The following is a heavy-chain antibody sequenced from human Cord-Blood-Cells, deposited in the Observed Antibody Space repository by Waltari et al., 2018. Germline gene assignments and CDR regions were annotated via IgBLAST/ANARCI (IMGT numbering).Heavy chain of an antibody. D-gene: IGHD3-3*01. CDR3: AGTSRLLDWLLYGGFDP. CDR2: INHRGST. J-gene: IGHJ5*02. V-gene: IGHV4-34*01. CDR1: GGSFSGYY. Sequence: QVQLQQWGAGLLKPSETLSLTCAVYGGSFSGYYWSWIRQPPGKGLEWIGEINHRGSTNNNPSLKRRVTISVDTSKNQFSLKLSSVTAADTAVYYCAGTSRLLDWLLYGGFDPWGQGTLVTVSS.